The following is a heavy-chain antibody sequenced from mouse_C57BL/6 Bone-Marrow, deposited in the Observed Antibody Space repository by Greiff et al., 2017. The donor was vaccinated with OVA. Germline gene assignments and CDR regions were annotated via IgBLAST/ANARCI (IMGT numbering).Heavy chain of an antibody. D-gene: IGHD2-4*01. V-gene: IGHV1-5*01. J-gene: IGHJ4*01. CDR2: IYPGHSDT. CDR3: SYYDLYYAIDY. CDR1: GYTFTSYW. Sequence: EVQLQQSGTVLARPGASVKMSCKTSGYTFTSYWMHWVKQRPGQGLEWIGAIYPGHSDTSYNQKFKGKAKLTAVTSASTAYMELSSLTNEDSAVYYCSYYDLYYAIDYWGQGTSVTVSS.